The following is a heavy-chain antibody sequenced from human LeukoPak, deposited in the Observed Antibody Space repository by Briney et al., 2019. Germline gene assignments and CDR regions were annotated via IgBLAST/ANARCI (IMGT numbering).Heavy chain of an antibody. CDR1: GYTFTSYG. J-gene: IGHJ3*02. V-gene: IGHV1-18*01. Sequence: ASVKVSCEASGYTFTSYGISWVRQAPGQGLEWMGWISAYNGNTNYAQKLQGRVTMTTDTSTSTAYMELRSLRSDDTAVYYCAREGWYSSSWPDAFDIWGQGTMVTVSS. D-gene: IGHD6-13*01. CDR2: ISAYNGNT. CDR3: AREGWYSSSWPDAFDI.